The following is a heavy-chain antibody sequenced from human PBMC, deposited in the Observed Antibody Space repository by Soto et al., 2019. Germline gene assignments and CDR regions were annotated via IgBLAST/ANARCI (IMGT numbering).Heavy chain of an antibody. D-gene: IGHD2-2*01. Sequence: ASVQVSCTASGGTFSSYAISWVRQAPGQGLEWMGGIIPIFGTANYAQKFQGRVTITADESTSTAYMELSSLRSEDTAGYDGARAIHPGGMDGCGQGYKVTVYS. CDR2: IIPIFGTA. V-gene: IGHV1-69*13. CDR3: ARAIHPGGMDG. J-gene: IGHJ6*02. CDR1: GGTFSSYA.